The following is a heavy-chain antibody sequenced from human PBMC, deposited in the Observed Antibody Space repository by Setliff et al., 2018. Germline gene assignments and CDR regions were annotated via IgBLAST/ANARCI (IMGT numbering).Heavy chain of an antibody. CDR1: GFTFSSYS. V-gene: IGHV3-48*01. CDR2: ISGSGSTI. J-gene: IGHJ5*02. Sequence: GGSLRLSCAASGFTFSSYSMNWVRQAPGKGLEWFSYISGSGSTIYYADSVKGRFTISRDNAKTSLYLQMNSLRADDTAVYYCARLRAPGSHGLDPWGQGTLVTVSS. CDR3: ARLRAPGSHGLDP. D-gene: IGHD3-10*01.